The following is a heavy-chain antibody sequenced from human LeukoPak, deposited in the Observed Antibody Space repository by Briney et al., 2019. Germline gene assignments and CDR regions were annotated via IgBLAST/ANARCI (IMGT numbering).Heavy chain of an antibody. D-gene: IGHD6-13*01. CDR3: ARGRQQLVPSLNLIWFEP. CDR2: IIPLFGTT. J-gene: IGHJ5*02. CDR1: GGTFSSYA. V-gene: IGHV1-69*13. Sequence: ASVKGSCKTSGGTFSSYAIRWVRQAPRQRLEWMWGIIPLFGTTNYAQKIQSRVTLTADESTSTAYMEQSSLRSEDTALHYWARGRQQLVPSLNLIWFEPWGQGTLVTVSS.